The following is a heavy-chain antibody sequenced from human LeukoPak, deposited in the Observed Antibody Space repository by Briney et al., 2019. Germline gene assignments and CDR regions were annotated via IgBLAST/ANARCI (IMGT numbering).Heavy chain of an antibody. J-gene: IGHJ4*02. Sequence: GGSLRLSCAASGFNFSNYAMSWVRQAPGKGLEWVSTFSGSGVSIYHADSVKGRFTTSRDNSKNTLYLQMNSLRAEDTAVYYCAKDHRWNYGGNSFDSWGQGTLVTVSS. V-gene: IGHV3-23*01. D-gene: IGHD4-23*01. CDR3: AKDHRWNYGGNSFDS. CDR1: GFNFSNYA. CDR2: FSGSGVSI.